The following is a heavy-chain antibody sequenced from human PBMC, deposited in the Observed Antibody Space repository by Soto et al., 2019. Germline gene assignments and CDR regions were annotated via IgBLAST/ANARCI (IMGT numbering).Heavy chain of an antibody. Sequence: QVQLVQSGAGVKKPGASVKVSCKASGYMFTGYYMHWVRQAPGQGLEWMGWINPDSGGTNYAQKFQGWVTMTRDTSISTAFMELNRLRFDDTAVYYCARASWGGSYYYYMDVWGKGTTVTVSS. CDR1: GYMFTGYY. CDR3: ARASWGGSYYYYMDV. CDR2: INPDSGGT. V-gene: IGHV1-2*04. J-gene: IGHJ6*03. D-gene: IGHD3-16*01.